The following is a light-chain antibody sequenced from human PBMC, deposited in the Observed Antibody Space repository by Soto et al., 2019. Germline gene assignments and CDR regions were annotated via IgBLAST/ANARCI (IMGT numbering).Light chain of an antibody. V-gene: IGKV3-20*01. CDR1: QSLSGRY. Sequence: DTMLTQSPGTLALSPGEGATLSCRASQSLSGRYLAWYQQKPGQAPRLLIYGASTRATGIPDRFSGSGSGTDFTLPISRLEPEDFAVYYCQQYDSSPRTFGQGTKVEI. CDR2: GAS. J-gene: IGKJ1*01. CDR3: QQYDSSPRT.